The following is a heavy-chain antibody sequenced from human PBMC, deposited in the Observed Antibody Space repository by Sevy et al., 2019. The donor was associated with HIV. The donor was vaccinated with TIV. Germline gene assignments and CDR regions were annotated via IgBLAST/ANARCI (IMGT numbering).Heavy chain of an antibody. V-gene: IGHV4-61*03. Sequence: SETLSLTCTVSGGSVSSDFSYWNWVRQPPGKGLEYIGSISYGGTTSYNPSLKSRVTISLDTSKNYFSLKVNSVTAADTAIYYCAKRDYGDYVDYFDPWGQGTLVTVSS. J-gene: IGHJ5*02. CDR3: AKRDYGDYVDYFDP. CDR2: ISYGGTT. D-gene: IGHD4-17*01. CDR1: GGSVSSDFSY.